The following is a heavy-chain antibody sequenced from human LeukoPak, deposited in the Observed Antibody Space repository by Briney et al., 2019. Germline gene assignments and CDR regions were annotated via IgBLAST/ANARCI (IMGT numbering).Heavy chain of an antibody. V-gene: IGHV3-30*04. D-gene: IGHD3-10*01. CDR3: ARDRLPITMVRGVTIDH. Sequence: GSLRLSCAASGFTFSSCAMHWVRQAPGKGLEWVAVISYDGSNKYYADSVKGRFTISRDNSKNTLYLQMNSLRAEDTAVYYCARDRLPITMVRGVTIDHWGQGTLVTVSS. J-gene: IGHJ4*02. CDR2: ISYDGSNK. CDR1: GFTFSSCA.